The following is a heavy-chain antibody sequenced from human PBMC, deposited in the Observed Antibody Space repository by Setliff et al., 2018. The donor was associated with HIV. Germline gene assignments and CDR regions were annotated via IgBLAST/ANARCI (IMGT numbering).Heavy chain of an antibody. CDR3: ARDPTYISSWPGHAFDI. CDR2: ISTYYGST. D-gene: IGHD6-6*01. CDR1: TYTFSTYA. J-gene: IGHJ3*02. Sequence: ASVKVSCKDSTYTFSTYAITWVRQAPGQGLEWMGWISTYYGSTKYEQKFQGRVTMTTDLSTSTAHMELRSLRSDDTAVYYCARDPTYISSWPGHAFDIWGQGTMVTVSS. V-gene: IGHV1-18*01.